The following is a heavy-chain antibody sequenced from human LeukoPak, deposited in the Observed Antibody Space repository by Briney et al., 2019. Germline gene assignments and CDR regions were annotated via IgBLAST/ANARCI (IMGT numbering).Heavy chain of an antibody. CDR3: ARHSGNFWSGYFRHWFDP. D-gene: IGHD3-3*01. CDR2: IYYSGST. J-gene: IGHJ5*02. V-gene: IGHV4-39*01. CDR1: GGSISSSSYY. Sequence: SETLSLTCTVSGGSISSSSYYWGWIRQPPGKGLEWIGSIYYSGSTYYNPSLKSRVTISVDTSKNQSSLKLSSVTAADTAVYYCARHSGNFWSGYFRHWFDPWGQGTLVTVSS.